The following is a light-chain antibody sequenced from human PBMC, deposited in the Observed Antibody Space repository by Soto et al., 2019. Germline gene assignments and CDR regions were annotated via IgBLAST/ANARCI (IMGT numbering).Light chain of an antibody. CDR1: SSDVGGYNY. V-gene: IGLV2-11*01. Sequence: QSVLTQPRSVSGSPGQSVTISCTGTSSDVGGYNYVSWYQQYPGKAPKLIIYDVTKRPSGVPDRFSGSKSGNTASLRISGLQAEDEADYYCCSYAGTYIGYVFGSETKVTVL. CDR2: DVT. J-gene: IGLJ1*01. CDR3: CSYAGTYIGYV.